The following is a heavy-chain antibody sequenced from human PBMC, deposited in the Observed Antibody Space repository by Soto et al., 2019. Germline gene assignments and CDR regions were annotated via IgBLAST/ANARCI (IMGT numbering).Heavy chain of an antibody. CDR3: ARGIAVAPGAFDI. J-gene: IGHJ3*02. CDR2: SRNKANSYTT. CDR1: VLPFSDHY. V-gene: IGHV3-72*01. D-gene: IGHD6-19*01. Sequence: GGSPRLSCAASVLPFSDHYMDWVRQAPGKGLEWVARSRNKANSYTTEYAAPVKGRVTISRDDSKNSLYLQMNSLKTEDTAVYYCARGIAVAPGAFDIWGQGTMVTVSS.